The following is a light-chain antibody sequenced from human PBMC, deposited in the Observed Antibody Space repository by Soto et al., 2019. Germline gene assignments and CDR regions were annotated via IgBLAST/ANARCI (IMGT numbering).Light chain of an antibody. CDR1: QSISSY. CDR2: AAS. Sequence: DIQMTQSPSSLSASVGDRVTITCRASQSISSYLNWYQQKPGKAPKLLIYAASSLQSGVPSRFSGSGSGTDFTLTISSLQPEDFATYYCQQSYSTPFVMYTFGQGTKLEIK. V-gene: IGKV1-39*01. J-gene: IGKJ2*01. CDR3: QQSYSTPFVMYT.